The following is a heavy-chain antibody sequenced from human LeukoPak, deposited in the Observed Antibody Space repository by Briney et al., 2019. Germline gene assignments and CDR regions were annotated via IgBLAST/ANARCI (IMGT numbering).Heavy chain of an antibody. CDR3: ATEPSLWFGELFTVY. V-gene: IGHV4-34*01. Sequence: SETLSLTCAVYGGSFSGYYWSWIRQPPGKGLEWIGEINHSGSTNYNPSLKSRVTISVDTSKNQFSLKPSSVTAADTAVYYCATEPSLWFGELFTVYWGQGTLVTVSS. CDR2: INHSGST. D-gene: IGHD3-10*01. J-gene: IGHJ4*02. CDR1: GGSFSGYY.